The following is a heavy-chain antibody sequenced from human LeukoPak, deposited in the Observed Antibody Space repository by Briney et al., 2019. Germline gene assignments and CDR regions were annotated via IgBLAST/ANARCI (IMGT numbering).Heavy chain of an antibody. Sequence: PSETLSLTCIVSGGSIDNHHWSWIRQPPGKGLEWIGNSGGADYNPSHRSRVTVSVDTSKNQFSLKLTSMTAADTAVYFCAVYFAGQGGRGSWGQGAPVTVSS. V-gene: IGHV4-4*09. CDR2: SGGA. D-gene: IGHD3-16*01. CDR3: AVYFAGQGGRGS. J-gene: IGHJ4*02. CDR1: GGSIDNHH.